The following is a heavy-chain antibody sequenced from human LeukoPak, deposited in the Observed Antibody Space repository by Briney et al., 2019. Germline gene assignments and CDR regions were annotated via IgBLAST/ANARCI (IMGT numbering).Heavy chain of an antibody. V-gene: IGHV4-4*01. J-gene: IGHJ5*02. CDR3: AGGGNWRLDP. CDR1: GFTFSNYW. CDR2: IYHRSGTP. D-gene: IGHD1-26*01. Sequence: PGGSLRLSCAASGFTFSNYWMSWVRQSPGKGLEWIGAIYHRSGTPTYNPSLKSRVTISVDKSKNQFSLNLSSVTAADTAVYFCAGGGNWRLDPWGQGTLVTVSS.